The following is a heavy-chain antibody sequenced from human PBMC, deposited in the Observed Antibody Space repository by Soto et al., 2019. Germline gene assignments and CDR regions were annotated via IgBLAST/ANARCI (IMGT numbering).Heavy chain of an antibody. CDR2: ISYSGSA. V-gene: IGHV4-31*03. D-gene: IGHD2-2*01. CDR1: GGSINSGNYY. J-gene: IGHJ5*02. CDR3: ARRSCTTTTCFDP. Sequence: SETLSLTCSVSGGSINSGNYYWIWIRQHSGKGLEWIGYISYSGSAHYNPSLRSRVFISVDTSRNQFSLKLSSVTAADTAVYYCARRSCTTTTCFDPWGQGTLVTVSS.